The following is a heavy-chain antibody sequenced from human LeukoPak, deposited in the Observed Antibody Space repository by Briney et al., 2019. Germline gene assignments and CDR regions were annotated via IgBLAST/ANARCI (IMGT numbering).Heavy chain of an antibody. CDR1: GGSITSSSYY. Sequence: SETLSLTCTVSGGSITSSSYYWGWIRQPPGKGLEWIGSIYYSGSTYYNPSLKSRVTISVDTSKNQFSLKLRSVTAADTAVYYCARTRSRLGYFDYWGQGILVTVSS. J-gene: IGHJ4*02. D-gene: IGHD6-6*01. CDR3: ARTRSRLGYFDY. CDR2: IYYSGST. V-gene: IGHV4-39*07.